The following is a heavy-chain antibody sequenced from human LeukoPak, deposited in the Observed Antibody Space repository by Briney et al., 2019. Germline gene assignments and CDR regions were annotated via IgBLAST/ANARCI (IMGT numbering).Heavy chain of an antibody. CDR1: GGSISSGSYY. V-gene: IGHV4-61*02. CDR2: IYTSGST. Sequence: PSQTLSLTCTVSGGSISSGSYYWSWIRQPAGKGLEWIGRIYTSGSTNYNPSLKSRDTISVDTSKNQFSLKLSSVTAADTAVYYCARVSEVGARGDYWGQGTLVTVSS. CDR3: ARVSEVGARGDY. D-gene: IGHD1-26*01. J-gene: IGHJ4*02.